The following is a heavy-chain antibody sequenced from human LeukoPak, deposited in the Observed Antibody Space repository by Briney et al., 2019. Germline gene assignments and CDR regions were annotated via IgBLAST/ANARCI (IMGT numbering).Heavy chain of an antibody. V-gene: IGHV3-74*01. Sequence: GGSLRLSCAASGFTFSSYWMHWVRQVPGKGPVWVSHINTDGSSTTYADSVKGRFTISRDNAKNTLYLQMNSLRAEDTAVYLNAFDVWGQGTMVTVSS. CDR2: INTDGSST. J-gene: IGHJ3*01. CDR3: AFDV. CDR1: GFTFSSYW.